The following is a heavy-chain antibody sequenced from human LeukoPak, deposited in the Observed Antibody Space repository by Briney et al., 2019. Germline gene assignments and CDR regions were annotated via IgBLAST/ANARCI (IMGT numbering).Heavy chain of an antibody. V-gene: IGHV1-2*02. J-gene: IGHJ4*02. CDR2: INPNSGGT. CDR3: AREMGYYYDSSGYYN. D-gene: IGHD3-22*01. Sequence: INPNSGGTNYAQNFQGRVTMTRDTSISTAYMELSRLRSDDTAVYYCAREMGYYYDSSGYYNWGQGTLVTVSS.